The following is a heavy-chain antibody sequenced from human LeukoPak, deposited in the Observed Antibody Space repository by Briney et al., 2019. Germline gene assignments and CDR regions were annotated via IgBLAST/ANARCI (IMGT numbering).Heavy chain of an antibody. CDR1: GFTFSSHS. Sequence: GGSLRLSCAASGFTFSSHSMTWVRQAPGKGLEWVSSISTSGTYIYYADSVKGRFTISRDNAKNSLFLQMNSLRAEDTAVFYRARDRGGSPPGDFDYWGQGTLVTVSS. V-gene: IGHV3-21*01. CDR3: ARDRGGSPPGDFDY. D-gene: IGHD1-26*01. J-gene: IGHJ4*02. CDR2: ISTSGTYI.